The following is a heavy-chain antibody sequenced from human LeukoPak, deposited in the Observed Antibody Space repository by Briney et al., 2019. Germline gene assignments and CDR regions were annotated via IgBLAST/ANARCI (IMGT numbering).Heavy chain of an antibody. J-gene: IGHJ4*02. D-gene: IGHD1-7*01. CDR2: FDPEDGET. CDR3: ATGITGTTGDFDY. V-gene: IGHV1-24*01. CDR1: GYTLTELS. Sequence: ASVKVSCKVSGYTLTELSMHWVRQAPGKGLEWMGGFDPEDGETIYAQKFQGRVTMTEDTSTDTAYMELSSLGSEDTAVYYCATGITGTTGDFDYWGQGTLVTVSS.